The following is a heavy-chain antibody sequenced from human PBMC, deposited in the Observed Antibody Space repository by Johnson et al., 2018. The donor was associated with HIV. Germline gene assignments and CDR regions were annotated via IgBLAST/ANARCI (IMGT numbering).Heavy chain of an antibody. J-gene: IGHJ3*02. CDR1: GFTFSDYY. V-gene: IGHV3-20*04. CDR3: ARWRDYYDSSLGAFDI. D-gene: IGHD3-22*01. CDR2: INWNGGST. Sequence: VLLVESGGGLVKPGGSLRLSCAASGFTFSDYYMSWVRQAPGKGLEWVSGINWNGGSTGYADSVKGRFTISRDNAKNSLYLQMNSLRAEDTALYYCARWRDYYDSSLGAFDIWGQGTMVTVSS.